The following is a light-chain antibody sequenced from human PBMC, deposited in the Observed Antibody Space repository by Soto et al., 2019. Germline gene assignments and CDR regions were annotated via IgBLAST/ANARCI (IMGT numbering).Light chain of an antibody. V-gene: IGKV3-15*01. CDR1: ESVSTN. CDR3: QQYGSSSIT. Sequence: EIEMTQSPATLSLAPGERVTLSCRASESVSTNLAWYHQKAGQAPRLLIYGASTRATGIPARFSGSGSGTEFTLTISSLQSEDFAVYYCQQYGSSSITFGQGTRLEI. CDR2: GAS. J-gene: IGKJ5*01.